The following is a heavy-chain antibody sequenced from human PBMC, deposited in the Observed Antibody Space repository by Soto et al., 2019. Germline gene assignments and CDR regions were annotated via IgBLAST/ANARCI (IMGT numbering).Heavy chain of an antibody. CDR3: AKDYAVDFWRDQMGLSYGIDV. CDR2: ISNDGSNK. J-gene: IGHJ6*02. V-gene: IGHV3-30*18. CDR1: GFTFSSYG. D-gene: IGHD3-3*01. Sequence: QVQLVESGGGVVQPGRSLRLSCAASGFTFSSYGMHWVRQAPGKGLEWVAVISNDGSNKYYADSVKSPFTISTDNSKNTRYLHMNSLSPEATAVYYCAKDYAVDFWRDQMGLSYGIDVWGQGTTVTVSS.